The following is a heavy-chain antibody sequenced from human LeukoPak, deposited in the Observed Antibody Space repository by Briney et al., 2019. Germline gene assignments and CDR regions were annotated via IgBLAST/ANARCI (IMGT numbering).Heavy chain of an antibody. CDR3: AREGIGATSSFDY. CDR1: GGSISSYY. J-gene: IGHJ4*02. D-gene: IGHD5-24*01. CDR2: IYYSGST. Sequence: SETLSLTCTVSGGSISSYYWSWIRQPPGKGLEWLGYIYYSGSTNYNPSLKSRVTISIDTSKSQFSLKLSSVTAADTAVYYCAREGIGATSSFDYWGQGTLVTVSS. V-gene: IGHV4-59*01.